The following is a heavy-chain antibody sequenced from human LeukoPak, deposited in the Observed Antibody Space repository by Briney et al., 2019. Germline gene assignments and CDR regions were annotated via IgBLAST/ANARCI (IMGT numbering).Heavy chain of an antibody. Sequence: SSETLSLTCTVSGGSISSSSYYWGWIRQPPGKGLEWIGSIYYSGSTYYNPSLKSRVTISVDTSKNQFSLMLSSVTAADTAVYYCARHPGGGTKITMVRGVTLYFDYWGQGTLVTVSS. CDR2: IYYSGST. CDR1: GGSISSSSYY. J-gene: IGHJ4*02. V-gene: IGHV4-39*01. D-gene: IGHD3-10*01. CDR3: ARHPGGGTKITMVRGVTLYFDY.